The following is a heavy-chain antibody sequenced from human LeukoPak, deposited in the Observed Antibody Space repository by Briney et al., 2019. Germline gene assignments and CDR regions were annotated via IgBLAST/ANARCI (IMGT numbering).Heavy chain of an antibody. D-gene: IGHD6-19*01. CDR1: GFTFSDYT. CDR3: ARVGNEWLALDY. J-gene: IGHJ4*02. CDR2: ISYDGSNK. V-gene: IGHV3-30-3*01. Sequence: GGSLRLSCAASGFTFSDYTMNWVRQAPGKGLEWVAVISYDGSNKYYADSVKGRFTISRDNSKNTLYLQMNSLRAEDTAVYYCARVGNEWLALDYWGQGTLVTVSS.